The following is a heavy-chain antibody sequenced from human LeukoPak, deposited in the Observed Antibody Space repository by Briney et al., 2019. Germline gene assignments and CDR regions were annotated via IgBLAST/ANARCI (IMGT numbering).Heavy chain of an antibody. CDR2: VNSNGGST. D-gene: IGHD4-11*01. CDR3: ATDSLSNGWNGMDV. Sequence: GGSLRLPCAASGFTFSSYTMHWVRQAPGKGLEYVSAVNSNGGSTYYANSVKGRFTISRGNSKNTLYLQMGSLRAEDMAVYYCATDSLSNGWNGMDVWGQGTTVTVSS. V-gene: IGHV3-64*01. J-gene: IGHJ6*02. CDR1: GFTFSSYT.